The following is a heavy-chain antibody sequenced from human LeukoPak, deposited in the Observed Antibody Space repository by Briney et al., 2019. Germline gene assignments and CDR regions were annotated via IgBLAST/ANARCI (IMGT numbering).Heavy chain of an antibody. CDR2: ITSDGTST. Sequence: GGSVRLFCAASGFTFSSYWTHWVRQAPGKGLVWVSRITSDGTSTIYADSVKGRFIISRDNAKNTLLLQMNSLRAEDTAVYYCAGNSPGFDSWGQGTLVTVSS. D-gene: IGHD2-21*01. J-gene: IGHJ4*02. V-gene: IGHV3-74*01. CDR1: GFTFSSYW. CDR3: AGNSPGFDS.